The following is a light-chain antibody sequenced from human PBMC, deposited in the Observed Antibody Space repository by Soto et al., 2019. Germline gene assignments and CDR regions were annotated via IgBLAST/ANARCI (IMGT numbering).Light chain of an antibody. J-gene: IGLJ2*01. V-gene: IGLV1-51*01. CDR1: SSNIGNNY. CDR3: GTWDNSLSAGV. Sequence: QSVLTQPPSVSAAPGQKVTISCSGSSSNIGNNYVSWYQQLPGTAPRLLIYDDTTRPSGIPDRFSGSKSGTSATLGITGLQTGDEADYYCGTWDNSLSAGVFGGGIQLTVL. CDR2: DDT.